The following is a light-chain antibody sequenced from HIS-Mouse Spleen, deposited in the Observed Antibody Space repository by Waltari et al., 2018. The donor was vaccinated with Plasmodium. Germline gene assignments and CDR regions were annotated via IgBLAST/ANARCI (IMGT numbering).Light chain of an antibody. CDR1: ALPKTY. CDR3: YSTDSSGNHRV. CDR2: EDS. Sequence: SYELTQPPSVSVSPGQTARITCSGAALPKTYAYWYQQKSGQAPVLVIYEDSERPAGIPEGFSGSSSGTMATLTISGAQVEDEADYYCYSTDSSGNHRVFGGGTKLTVL. V-gene: IGLV3-10*01. J-gene: IGLJ3*02.